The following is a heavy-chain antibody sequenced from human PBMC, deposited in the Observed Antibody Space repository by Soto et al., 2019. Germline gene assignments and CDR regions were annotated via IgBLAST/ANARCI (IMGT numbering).Heavy chain of an antibody. CDR1: GGTFSRYD. J-gene: IGHJ4*02. V-gene: IGHV1-18*01. Sequence: GASVKVSCKASGGTFSRYDISWVRQAPGQGLEWMGWISAYNGNTNYAQKLQGRVTMTTDTSTSTAYMELRSLRSDDTAVYYCARGRAAAGTIWVSPVRPESLYYFDYWGQGTLVTVSS. CDR2: ISAYNGNT. D-gene: IGHD6-13*01. CDR3: ARGRAAAGTIWVSPVRPESLYYFDY.